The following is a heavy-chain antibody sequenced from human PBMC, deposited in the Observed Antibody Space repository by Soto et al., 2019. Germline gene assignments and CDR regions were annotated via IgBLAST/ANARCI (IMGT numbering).Heavy chain of an antibody. J-gene: IGHJ3*02. D-gene: IGHD6-6*01. Sequence: ASVKVSCKASGYTFTGYYMHWVRQAPGQGLEWMGWINPNSGGTNYGQKFQGRVTMTRDTSISTAYMERSRLRSDDTAVYYCARWGYSSSSTVSRAFDIWGQGTMVTVSS. CDR3: ARWGYSSSSTVSRAFDI. V-gene: IGHV1-2*02. CDR1: GYTFTGYY. CDR2: INPNSGGT.